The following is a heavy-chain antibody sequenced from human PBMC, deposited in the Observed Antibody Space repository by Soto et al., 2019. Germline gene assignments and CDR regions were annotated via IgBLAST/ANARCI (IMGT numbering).Heavy chain of an antibody. CDR3: ARHCSGGSCYSDAFDI. CDR1: GGSISSYY. V-gene: IGHV4-59*08. J-gene: IGHJ3*02. CDR2: IYYSGRT. D-gene: IGHD2-15*01. Sequence: QVQLQGSGPGLVKPSETLSLTCTVSGGSISSYYWSWIRQPPGKGLEWIGYIYYSGRTNYNPSLKSRVTMSVDTSKNQCSLKLSSVTGADAAVYYCARHCSGGSCYSDAFDIWGQGTMVPVSS.